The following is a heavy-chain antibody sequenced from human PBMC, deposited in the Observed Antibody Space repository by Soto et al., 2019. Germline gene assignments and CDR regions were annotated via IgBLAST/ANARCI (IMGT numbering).Heavy chain of an antibody. V-gene: IGHV2-5*02. CDR3: AHRRWFGELSGGWFDP. CDR1: GFSLSTSGVG. CDR2: IYWDDDK. D-gene: IGHD3-10*01. Sequence: QITLKESGPTLVKPTQTLTLTCTFSGFSLSTSGVGVGWIRQPPGKALEWLALIYWDDDKRYSPSLKSRLTITEDTSKNQVVLTMTNMDPVDTATYYCAHRRWFGELSGGWFDPWGQGTLVTVSS. J-gene: IGHJ5*02.